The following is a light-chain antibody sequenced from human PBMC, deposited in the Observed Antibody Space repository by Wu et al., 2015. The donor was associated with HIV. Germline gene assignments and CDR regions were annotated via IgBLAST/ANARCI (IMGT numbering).Light chain of an antibody. CDR1: QSISSW. V-gene: IGKV1-5*03. CDR2: KAS. Sequence: DIQMTQSPSTLSASVGDRVTITCRASQSISSWLAWYQQKPGKAPKLLIYKASSLESGVPSRFSGSGSGTEFTLTISSLQPDDFGTYYCQQFNSYPTFGPGTKVDIK. J-gene: IGKJ3*01. CDR3: QQFNSYPT.